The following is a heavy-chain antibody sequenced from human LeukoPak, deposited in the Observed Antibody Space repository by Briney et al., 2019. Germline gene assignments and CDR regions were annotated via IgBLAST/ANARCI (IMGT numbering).Heavy chain of an antibody. J-gene: IGHJ4*02. CDR3: AHYYYDSGGYSLDY. V-gene: IGHV2-5*01. CDR1: GFSLPTSGVG. Sequence: SGPTLLKPTQTLTLTCTFSGFSLPTSGVGVGWIRQPPGKALEWLALIYWNDDKRYSPSLKSRLTITKDTSKNQVVLTMTNMDPVDTATYYCAHYYYDSGGYSLDYWGQGTLVTVSS. CDR2: IYWNDDK. D-gene: IGHD3-22*01.